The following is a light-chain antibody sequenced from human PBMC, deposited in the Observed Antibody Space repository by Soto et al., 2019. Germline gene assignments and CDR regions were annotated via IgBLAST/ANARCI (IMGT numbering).Light chain of an antibody. Sequence: EIVMTQSPATLSVSPGDRATLSCRAGQSVSSNLAWYQQKPGQAPRLLIYGASIMATGIPSRFRGSGSRTEFTITISSLQSEDFAVYYCQRYNACPITFGQGTSLDIK. V-gene: IGKV3-15*01. CDR2: GAS. J-gene: IGKJ5*01. CDR1: QSVSSN. CDR3: QRYNACPIT.